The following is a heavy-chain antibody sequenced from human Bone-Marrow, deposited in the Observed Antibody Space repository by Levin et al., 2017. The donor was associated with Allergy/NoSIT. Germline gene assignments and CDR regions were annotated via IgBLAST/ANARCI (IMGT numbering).Heavy chain of an antibody. D-gene: IGHD3-22*01. J-gene: IGHJ4*02. CDR3: ARQAPRHDYYDRSGYTDF. CDR1: GYIFTGYY. V-gene: IGHV1-2*03. CDR2: INPNNGGT. Sequence: LAASVKVSCKASGYIFTGYYIHWVRQAPGQGLECMGWINPNNGGTIYAQKFQDRVTMTRDTSINTAYMELTRLRSDDTAVYYCARQAPRHDYYDRSGYTDFWGQGTLVTVSS.